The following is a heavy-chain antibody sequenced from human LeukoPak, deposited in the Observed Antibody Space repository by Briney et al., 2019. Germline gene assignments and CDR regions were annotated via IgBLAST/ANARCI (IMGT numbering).Heavy chain of an antibody. CDR2: VSSSGSTV. J-gene: IGHJ4*02. CDR1: GFAFSDDY. D-gene: IGHD4-17*01. CDR3: ARDYGDSNGNFTD. V-gene: IGHV3-11*01. Sequence: GRSLRLSCAPSGFAFSDDYMSWICKAPGKGQEWGSYVSSSGSTVYSAASVKGRLTISRDNDKNSLYLQMNSLRAEDTAVYYCARDYGDSNGNFTDGGEGTLVTV.